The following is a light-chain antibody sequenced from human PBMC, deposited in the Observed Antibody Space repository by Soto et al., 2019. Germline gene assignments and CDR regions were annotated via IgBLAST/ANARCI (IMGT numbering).Light chain of an antibody. CDR2: GAS. CDR1: QSVSSSY. CDR3: QQYGSSPLLT. Sequence: EIVLTQSPGTLSLSPGERATRSCRASQSVSSSYLAWYQQKPGQAPRLLIYGASSRATGIPDRFSGSGSGTDFTLTISRLEPEDFAVYYCQQYGSSPLLTFGGGTQVEIK. V-gene: IGKV3-20*01. J-gene: IGKJ4*01.